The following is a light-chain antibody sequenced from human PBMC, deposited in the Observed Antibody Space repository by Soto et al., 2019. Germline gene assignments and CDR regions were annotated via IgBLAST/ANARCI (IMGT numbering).Light chain of an antibody. CDR2: SSN. CDR1: SSNIGNNP. V-gene: IGLV1-44*01. Sequence: QSVLTQPPSASGTPVQSVTISCSGNSSNIGNNPVNWYQQLPGTAPKLLIYSSNQRPSGVPYRISGSKSGASASLAITGLQSDDEADYYCGTWDDSLKSYMFGGGTKLTVL. J-gene: IGLJ3*02. CDR3: GTWDDSLKSYM.